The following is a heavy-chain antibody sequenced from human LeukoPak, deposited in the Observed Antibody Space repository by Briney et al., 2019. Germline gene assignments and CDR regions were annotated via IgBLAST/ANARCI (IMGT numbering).Heavy chain of an antibody. V-gene: IGHV3-64*01. J-gene: IGHJ4*02. CDR2: ISSSGDST. CDR3: ASSYGSNKNPFEY. D-gene: IGHD4-23*01. CDR1: GFTFSSYA. Sequence: GGSLRLSCAASGFTFSSYAMHWVRQAPGKGLEYVSAISSSGDSTYYANSVRGRFAISRDNSKNTLYLQMGSLRAEDTAVYYCASSYGSNKNPFEYWGQGTLVTVSS.